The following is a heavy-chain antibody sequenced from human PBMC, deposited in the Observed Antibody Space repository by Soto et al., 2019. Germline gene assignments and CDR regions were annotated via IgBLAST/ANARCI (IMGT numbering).Heavy chain of an antibody. CDR1: GFTFSSYA. Sequence: GGSLRLSCAASGFTFSSYAMSWVRQAPGKGLEWVSAISGSGGSTYYADSVKGRFTISRDNSKNTLYLQMNSLRAEDTAVYYCAKAGGYYYYYGMDVWGQGTTVTVSS. J-gene: IGHJ6*02. CDR3: AKAGGYYYYYGMDV. CDR2: ISGSGGST. V-gene: IGHV3-23*01.